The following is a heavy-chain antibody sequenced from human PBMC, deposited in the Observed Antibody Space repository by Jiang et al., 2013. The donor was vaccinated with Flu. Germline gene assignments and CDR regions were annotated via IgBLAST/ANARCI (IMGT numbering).Heavy chain of an antibody. CDR1: GFTFSSYE. J-gene: IGHJ6*04. CDR3: ARDKAPLKLVAGTDYYYGMDV. CDR2: ISSSGSTI. Sequence: VQLVESGGGLVQPGGSLRLSCAASGFTFSSYEMNWVRQAPGKGLEWVSYISSSGSTIYYADSVKGRFTISRDNAKNSLYLQMNSLRAEDTAVYYCARDKAPLKLVAGTDYYYGMDVWGKGTTVTVSS. D-gene: IGHD6-19*01. V-gene: IGHV3-48*03.